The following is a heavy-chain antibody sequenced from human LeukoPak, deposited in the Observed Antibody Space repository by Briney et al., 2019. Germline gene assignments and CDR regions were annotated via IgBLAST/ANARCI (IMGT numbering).Heavy chain of an antibody. CDR1: GGSVSSGSYY. CDR2: IYYSGST. Sequence: PSETLSLTCTVSGGSVSSGSYYWSWIRQPPGKGLEWIGYIYYSGSTNYNPSLKSRVTISVDTSKNQFSPKLSSVTAADTAVYYCARASFVEMATIDVYYFDYWGQGTLVTVSS. D-gene: IGHD5-24*01. V-gene: IGHV4-61*01. J-gene: IGHJ4*02. CDR3: ARASFVEMATIDVYYFDY.